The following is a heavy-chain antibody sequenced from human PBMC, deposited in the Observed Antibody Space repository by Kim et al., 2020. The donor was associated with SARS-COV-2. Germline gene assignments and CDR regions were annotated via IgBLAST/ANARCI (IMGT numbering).Heavy chain of an antibody. V-gene: IGHV4-59*08. Sequence: SETLSLTCTVSGESISSDYWSWIRQPPGKGLEWIGHIYYSGSTNYNPSLKSRVTISVDTSKNQFSLKLSSVTAADTAVYYCARRRRLESYDVFDIWGQGTMVTVSS. D-gene: IGHD1-1*01. CDR1: GESISSDY. CDR3: ARRRRLESYDVFDI. J-gene: IGHJ3*02. CDR2: IYYSGST.